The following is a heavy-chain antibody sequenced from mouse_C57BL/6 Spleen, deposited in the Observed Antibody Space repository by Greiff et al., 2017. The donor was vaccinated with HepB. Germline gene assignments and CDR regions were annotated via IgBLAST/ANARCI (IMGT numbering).Heavy chain of an antibody. J-gene: IGHJ1*03. D-gene: IGHD2-3*01. CDR1: GYTFTSYW. V-gene: IGHV1-72*01. Sequence: QLQQPGAELVKPGASVKLSFKASGYTFTSYWMHWVKQRPGRGLEWIGRIDPNSGGIKYNEKFKSKATLTVDKPTSTAYMQISSLTSEDSAVYYCARDGYYEYFDVWGTGTTVTVSS. CDR3: ARDGYYEYFDV. CDR2: IDPNSGGI.